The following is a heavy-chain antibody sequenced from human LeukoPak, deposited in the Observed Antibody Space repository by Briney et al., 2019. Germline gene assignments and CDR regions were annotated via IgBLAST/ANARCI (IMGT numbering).Heavy chain of an antibody. CDR1: KFTFNTCS. J-gene: IGHJ5*01. CDR2: ISSSYSL. CDR3: VRGIEDSRAQAVSQWFDS. D-gene: IGHD3/OR15-3a*01. Sequence: PGGSLRLSCVASKFTFNTCSMTWVRQAPGKGREWVSSISSSYSLSYADSVKGRFTISRDNAKDSLYLQMNSLRVDDTAVYYCVRGIEDSRAQAVSQWFDSWGQGTLVTVSS. V-gene: IGHV3-21*01.